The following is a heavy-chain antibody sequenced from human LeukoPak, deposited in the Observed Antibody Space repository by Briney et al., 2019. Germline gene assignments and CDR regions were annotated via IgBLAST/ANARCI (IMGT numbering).Heavy chain of an antibody. J-gene: IGHJ4*02. Sequence: GGSLRLSCAASGFTFSRYWMSWVRQAPGKGLEWLAHINQDGSEKYYVDSVKGRFTISRDNSKNSLYLQMNSLTIEDTALYYCAKDIGYSGSSNYFDYWGQGTLVTVSS. D-gene: IGHD1-26*01. CDR2: INQDGSEK. V-gene: IGHV3-7*03. CDR1: GFTFSRYW. CDR3: AKDIGYSGSSNYFDY.